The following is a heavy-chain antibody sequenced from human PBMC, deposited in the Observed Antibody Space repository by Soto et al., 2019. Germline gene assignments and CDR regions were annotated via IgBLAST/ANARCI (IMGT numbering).Heavy chain of an antibody. CDR1: GDSVTSHY. D-gene: IGHD2-2*01. CDR2: MHYTGFS. J-gene: IGHJ6*03. Sequence: SETLSLTCSFSGDSVTSHYLTWIRQSPEKGPEWIGYMHYTGFSHYNPSLRSRLTISVDRSKNQFTLQLTSVTAADTAVYYCARGRPQKGGYCSSTSCHSYYYYYMDVWGKGTTVTAFS. CDR3: ARGRPQKGGYCSSTSCHSYYYYYMDV. V-gene: IGHV4-59*02.